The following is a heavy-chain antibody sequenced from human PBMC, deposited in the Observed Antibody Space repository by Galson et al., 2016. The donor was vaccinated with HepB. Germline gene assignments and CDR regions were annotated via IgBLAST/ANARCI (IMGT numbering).Heavy chain of an antibody. D-gene: IGHD6-13*01. CDR2: ISGSGGST. V-gene: IGHV3-23*01. Sequence: SLRLSCAASGFTFSSYAMSWVRQAPGKGLEWVSAISGSGGSTYYADSVKGRFTISRDNSKDTLYLQMNSLRAEDTAVYYCARDLGRIAAAGTWPTNWLDPWGQGILVTVSS. CDR3: ARDLGRIAAAGTWPTNWLDP. J-gene: IGHJ5*02. CDR1: GFTFSSYA.